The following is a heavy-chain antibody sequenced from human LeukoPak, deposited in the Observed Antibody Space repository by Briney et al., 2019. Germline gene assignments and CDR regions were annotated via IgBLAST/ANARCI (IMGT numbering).Heavy chain of an antibody. J-gene: IGHJ4*02. CDR1: VGTFSSYA. CDR2: IIPIFGTA. Sequence: SVKVSCKGSVGTFSSYAISWVRQAPGHGLEWMGGIIPIFGTANYAQKFQGRVTITADESTSTAYMELSSLRSEDTAVYYCARVGYSYGYSSPNFDYWGQGTLVTVSS. CDR3: ARVGYSYGYSSPNFDY. D-gene: IGHD5-18*01. V-gene: IGHV1-69*01.